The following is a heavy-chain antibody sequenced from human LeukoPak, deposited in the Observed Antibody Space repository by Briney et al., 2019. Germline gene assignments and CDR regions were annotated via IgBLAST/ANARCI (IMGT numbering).Heavy chain of an antibody. CDR1: GSTFSTYW. D-gene: IGHD6-13*01. CDR2: IKKDGSEK. J-gene: IGHJ4*02. V-gene: IGHV3-7*01. Sequence: PGGSLRLSCAASGSTFSTYWMSWVRRAPGKRLEWVANIKKDGSEKYYVDSVKGRFTISRDSAKNSLYLQMNSLRAEDTAVYYCARAPPRSSSWYSSYFDYWGQGTLVTVSS. CDR3: ARAPPRSSSWYSSYFDY.